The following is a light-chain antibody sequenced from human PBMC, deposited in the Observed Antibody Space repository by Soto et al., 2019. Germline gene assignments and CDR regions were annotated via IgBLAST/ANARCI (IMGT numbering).Light chain of an antibody. CDR2: GAS. J-gene: IGKJ3*01. V-gene: IGKV3-20*01. Sequence: IVLTQSPGTLSLSPGDRATLSCRASQSVISDYLAWYQQKPGQAPRLLIYGASGRATGIPDRFSGSGSGTDFTLTISCLQSEDFATYFCQQYSTYPFTFGPGTKVDVK. CDR3: QQYSTYPFT. CDR1: QSVISDY.